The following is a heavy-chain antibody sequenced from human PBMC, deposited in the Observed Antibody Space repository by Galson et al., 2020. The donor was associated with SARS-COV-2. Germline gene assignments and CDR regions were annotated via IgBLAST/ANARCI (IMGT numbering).Heavy chain of an antibody. J-gene: IGHJ6*02. CDR1: GFTFSSYG. CDR3: ASGLGYCSGGSCYSPEYYYYYGMDV. D-gene: IGHD2-15*01. Sequence: GESLKISCAASGFTFSSYGMHWVRQAPGKGLEWVAVIWYDGSNKYYADSVKGRFTISRDNSKNTLYLQMNSLRAEDTAVYYCASGLGYCSGGSCYSPEYYYYYGMDVWGQGTTVTVSS. CDR2: IWYDGSNK. V-gene: IGHV3-33*01.